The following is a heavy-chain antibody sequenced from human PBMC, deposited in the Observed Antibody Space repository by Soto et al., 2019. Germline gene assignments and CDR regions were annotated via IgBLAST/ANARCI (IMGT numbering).Heavy chain of an antibody. CDR2: INRDGSKK. D-gene: IGHD6-13*01. J-gene: IGHJ3*02. CDR3: ARDVSPGSSSLYLDAFDI. Sequence: EVQLEESGGDLVQPGGSLRLSCAASGFTLSAYWMTWVRQAPGKGLEWVANINRDGSKKSYLDSVRGRFTISRDNVGNSLYLQMDSLTPDDTALYYCARDVSPGSSSLYLDAFDIWGQGTMVTVSS. CDR1: GFTLSAYW. V-gene: IGHV3-7*05.